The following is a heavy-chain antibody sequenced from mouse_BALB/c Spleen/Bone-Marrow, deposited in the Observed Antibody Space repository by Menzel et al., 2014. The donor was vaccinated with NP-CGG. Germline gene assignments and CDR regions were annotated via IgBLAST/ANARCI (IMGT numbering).Heavy chain of an antibody. V-gene: IGHV1-87*01. CDR2: IYPGNDDT. J-gene: IGHJ4*01. CDR1: GYTFTSYW. D-gene: IGHD1-1*01. Sequence: VHLVESGAELARPGASVKLSCKASGYTFTSYWMQWVKQRPGQGLEWIGAIYPGNDDTRYTQKFKGKATSTADKSSSTAYMQLSSLASEDSAVYYCAREGYYYGSSTYYAMDYWGQGTSVTVSS. CDR3: AREGYYYGSSTYYAMDY.